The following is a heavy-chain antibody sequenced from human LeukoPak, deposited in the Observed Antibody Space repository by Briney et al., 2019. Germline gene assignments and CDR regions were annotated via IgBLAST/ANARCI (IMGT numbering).Heavy chain of an antibody. Sequence: SETLSLTCAVYGGSFSGYYWNWIRQPPGKGLEWIGEINHSGSTNYNPSLKSRVTILVDTSKNQFSLKLSSVTAADTAVYYCASSQLQDYDGDAFDIWGQGTMVTVSS. D-gene: IGHD3-22*01. CDR1: GGSFSGYY. CDR2: INHSGST. V-gene: IGHV4-34*01. J-gene: IGHJ3*02. CDR3: ASSQLQDYDGDAFDI.